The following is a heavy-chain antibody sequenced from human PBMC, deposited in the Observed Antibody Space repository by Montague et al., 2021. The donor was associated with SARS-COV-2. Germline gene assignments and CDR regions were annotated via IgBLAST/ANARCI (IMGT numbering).Heavy chain of an antibody. D-gene: IGHD3-10*01. CDR2: IDWDDDK. CDR3: ARNGVEPRGSGRYYSGNWLDP. V-gene: IGHV2-70*11. CDR1: GFSLSTSVMS. J-gene: IGHJ5*02. Sequence: PALVKPTQTLTLTCTFSGFSLSTSVMSVSWIRQPPGKALEWLARIDWDDDKYYSTSLKTRLTISKDTSKNQVVLRMTNMDPADTATYYCARNGVEPRGSGRYYSGNWLDPWGQGTLVTVSS.